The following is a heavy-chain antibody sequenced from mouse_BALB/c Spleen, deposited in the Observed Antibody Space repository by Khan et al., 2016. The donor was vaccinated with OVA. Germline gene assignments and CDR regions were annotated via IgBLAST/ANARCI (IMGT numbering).Heavy chain of an antibody. D-gene: IGHD2-1*01. CDR3: ARSGGNFHWYFDV. J-gene: IGHJ1*01. V-gene: IGHV5-17*02. CDR2: ISSGSSTI. Sequence: EVELVESGGGLVQPGGSRKLSCAASGFTFSSFGIHWVRQAPKKGLEWVAYISSGSSTIYYVDTVKGRFTISRDIAKNTLFLQMTSLRSEDKAMSYCARSGGNFHWYFDVWGAGTSVTVSS. CDR1: GFTFSSFG.